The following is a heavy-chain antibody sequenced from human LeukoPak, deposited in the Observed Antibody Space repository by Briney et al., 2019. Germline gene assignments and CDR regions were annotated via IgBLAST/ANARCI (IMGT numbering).Heavy chain of an antibody. Sequence: GRSLRLSCAASGFTFDDYAMHWVRQAPGKGLEWVSGISWNSGSIGYADSVKGRFTISRDNAKNSLYLQMNSLRAKDTALYYCAKDNVGQVTTGTDAFDIWGQGTMVTVSS. V-gene: IGHV3-9*01. CDR3: AKDNVGQVTTGTDAFDI. J-gene: IGHJ3*02. CDR2: ISWNSGSI. CDR1: GFTFDDYA. D-gene: IGHD4-11*01.